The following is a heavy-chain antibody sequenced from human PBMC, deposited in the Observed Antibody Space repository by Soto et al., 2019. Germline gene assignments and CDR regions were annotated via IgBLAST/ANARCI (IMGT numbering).Heavy chain of an antibody. V-gene: IGHV3-30-3*01. J-gene: IGHJ6*02. CDR3: ARPIPRSSYHYCMDV. Sequence: VESGGRGVQPGRSLRLSCAASEFTFSSYAMHWVRQAPGRGLEWVALISFDGTHEYYADSVKGRFTISRDSSKNMLFLQLNSLRPDDSAIYYCARPIPRSSYHYCMDVWGQGTTVTVSS. CDR2: ISFDGTHE. CDR1: EFTFSSYA.